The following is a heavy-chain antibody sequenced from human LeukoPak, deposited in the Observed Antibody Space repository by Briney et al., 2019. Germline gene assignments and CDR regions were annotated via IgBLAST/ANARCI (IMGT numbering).Heavy chain of an antibody. CDR2: IKQDGTEK. V-gene: IGHV3-7*01. CDR3: ARDKVSGPTLLDY. J-gene: IGHJ4*02. D-gene: IGHD5/OR15-5a*01. CDR1: GLTFSSYW. Sequence: GGSLRLSCAASGLTFSSYWMSWVRQAPGKGLEWVANIKQDGTEKYYVDSEKGRFTISRDNAKISLYLQMDSLRVDDTAVYYCARDKVSGPTLLDYWGQGTLVTVSS.